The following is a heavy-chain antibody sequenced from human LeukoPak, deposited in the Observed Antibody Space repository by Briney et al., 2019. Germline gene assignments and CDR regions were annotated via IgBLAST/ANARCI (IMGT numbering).Heavy chain of an antibody. J-gene: IGHJ6*03. V-gene: IGHV1-46*01. Sequence: ASVKVSCKASGYTFTSYYMHWVRQAPGQGLEWMGIINPSGGSTNYAQKFQGRVTMTTDTSTSTAYMELRRLRSDDTAVYYCARDLGRYCSGGRCHYYSYYMDVWGKGTTVTVSS. D-gene: IGHD2-15*01. CDR1: GYTFTSYY. CDR3: ARDLGRYCSGGRCHYYSYYMDV. CDR2: INPSGGST.